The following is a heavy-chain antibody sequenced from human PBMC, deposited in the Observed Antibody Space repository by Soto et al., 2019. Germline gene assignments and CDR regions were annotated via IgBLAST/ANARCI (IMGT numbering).Heavy chain of an antibody. D-gene: IGHD6-13*01. CDR3: ARRIAAAGVYMDV. J-gene: IGHJ6*03. Sequence: GGSLKLSCAASGFTFSSYWMSWVRQAPGKGLEWVANIKQDGSEKYYVDSVKGRFTISRDNAKNSLYLQMNSLRAEDTAVYYCARRIAAAGVYMDVWGKGTTVTVSS. CDR1: GFTFSSYW. V-gene: IGHV3-7*01. CDR2: IKQDGSEK.